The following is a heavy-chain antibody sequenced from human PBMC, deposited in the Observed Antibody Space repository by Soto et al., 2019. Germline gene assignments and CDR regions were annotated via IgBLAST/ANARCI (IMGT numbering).Heavy chain of an antibody. CDR3: ATHGSY. J-gene: IGHJ4*02. V-gene: IGHV4-39*01. Sequence: QLQLQESGPGLVKPSETLSLTCTVSGVSISSSSYYWGWFRQPPGKGLEWIGTIYYGGSSYSNPSPKSFVTRSLDTSKNQFSVTLTSVSAADKAVYYCATHGSYWGQGNLVSVSS. CDR1: GVSISSSSYY. CDR2: IYYGGSS.